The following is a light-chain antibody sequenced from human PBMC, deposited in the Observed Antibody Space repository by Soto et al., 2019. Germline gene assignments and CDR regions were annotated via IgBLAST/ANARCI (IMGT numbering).Light chain of an antibody. CDR2: DAS. CDR1: QGISSW. J-gene: IGKJ4*01. CDR3: QQYNRYSLT. Sequence: DIQITPSPSTLSASVGDRITNTCRARQGISSWLAWYQQKPGKAPKLLIYDASSLESGVPSRFSGSGSDTEFTLTINNLQPDDFATYHCQQYNRYSLTFGGGTKV. V-gene: IGKV1-5*01.